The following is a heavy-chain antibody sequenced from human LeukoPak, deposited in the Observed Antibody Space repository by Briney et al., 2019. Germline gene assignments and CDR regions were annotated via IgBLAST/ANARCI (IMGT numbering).Heavy chain of an antibody. Sequence: ASVKVSCKASGYTFTGYYMHWVRQAPGQGLEWMGWINPNSGGTNYAQKFQGRVTMTRDTSISTAYMELSRLRSDDTAVYYRAGRGDSGSYAGFDYWGQGTLVTVSS. CDR1: GYTFTGYY. CDR3: AGRGDSGSYAGFDY. CDR2: INPNSGGT. D-gene: IGHD1-26*01. J-gene: IGHJ4*02. V-gene: IGHV1-2*02.